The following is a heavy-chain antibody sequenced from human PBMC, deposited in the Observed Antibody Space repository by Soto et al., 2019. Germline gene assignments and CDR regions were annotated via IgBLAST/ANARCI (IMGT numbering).Heavy chain of an antibody. V-gene: IGHV4-59*01. CDR2: IYYSGST. J-gene: IGHJ4*02. Sequence: SEILSLTCTFSGGSISIYYWSWIRQPPGKGLEWIGYIYYSGSTNYNPSLKSRVTISVDTSKNQFSLKLSSVTAADTAVYYCARGESYYGSGSYWSWGQGTMVTVSS. CDR1: GGSISIYY. D-gene: IGHD3-10*01. CDR3: ARGESYYGSGSYWS.